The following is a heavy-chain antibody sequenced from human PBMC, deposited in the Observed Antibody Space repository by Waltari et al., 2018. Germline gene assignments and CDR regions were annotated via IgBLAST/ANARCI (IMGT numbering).Heavy chain of an antibody. CDR2: IYHSGST. D-gene: IGHD3-10*01. V-gene: IGHV4-38-2*01. Sequence: QVQLQESGPGLVKPSETLSLTCAVPGYSISSGYYWGWIRQPPGKGLEWIGSIYHSGSTYYNPSLKSRVTISVDTSKNQFSLKLSSVTAADTAVYYCARRSRVLLWFRESYYFDYWGQGTLVTVSS. J-gene: IGHJ4*02. CDR3: ARRSRVLLWFRESYYFDY. CDR1: GYSISSGYY.